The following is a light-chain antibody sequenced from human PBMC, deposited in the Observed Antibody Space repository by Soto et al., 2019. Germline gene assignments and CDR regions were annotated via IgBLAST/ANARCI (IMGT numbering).Light chain of an antibody. J-gene: IGLJ2*01. CDR3: AAWDVSLVV. V-gene: IGLV1-44*01. CDR1: SANIGTNT. CDR2: SDN. Sequence: QSVLTQPPSASGTPGQRVTISWSGSSANIGTNTVIWYQQLPGSAPKLLIYSDNQRPSGVPDRFSGSKSGTSASLAISGLQSEDEADYYCAAWDVSLVVFGGGTELAV.